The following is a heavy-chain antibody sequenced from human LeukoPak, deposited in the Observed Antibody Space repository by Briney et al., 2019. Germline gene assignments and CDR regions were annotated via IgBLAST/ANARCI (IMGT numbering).Heavy chain of an antibody. D-gene: IGHD3-3*01. CDR3: ARLYDFRSGYYPHFDY. CDR2: ISAYNGNI. J-gene: IGHJ4*02. Sequence: ASVKVSCKASGGTFSSYAISWVRQAPGQGLEWLGWISAYNGNIDYAQKLQGRVTMTTDTSTSTAYMELRSLGSDDTAVYYCARLYDFRSGYYPHFDYWGQGTLVTVSS. V-gene: IGHV1-18*01. CDR1: GGTFSSYA.